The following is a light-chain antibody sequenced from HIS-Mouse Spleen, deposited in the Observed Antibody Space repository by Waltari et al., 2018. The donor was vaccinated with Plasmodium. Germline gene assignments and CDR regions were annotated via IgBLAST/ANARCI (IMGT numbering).Light chain of an antibody. Sequence: QSALTQPASVSGSPGQSITISCTGTSSDVGSYNLVSWYQQHPGKAPKLRIYDGSKRHSGVSNRVAGSKSGNTASLTISGLQAEDEADYYCCSYAGSSTYVFGTGTKVTVL. CDR2: DGS. J-gene: IGLJ1*01. CDR3: CSYAGSSTYV. V-gene: IGLV2-23*01. CDR1: SSDVGSYNL.